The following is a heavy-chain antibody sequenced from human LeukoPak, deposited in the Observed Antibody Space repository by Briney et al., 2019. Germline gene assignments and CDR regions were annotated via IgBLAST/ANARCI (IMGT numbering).Heavy chain of an antibody. V-gene: IGHV3-21*01. D-gene: IGHD3-10*01. CDR1: GFTFSSYS. Sequence: GGPLRLSCAASGFTFSSYSMIGVRQAPGKGLEGFSSISSSSSYIYYAASVKSRYTITRDNAKNSLYLQMNSLRAEDTAVYYCASARGVTWFDPWGQGTLVTVSS. J-gene: IGHJ5*02. CDR2: ISSSSSYI. CDR3: ASARGVTWFDP.